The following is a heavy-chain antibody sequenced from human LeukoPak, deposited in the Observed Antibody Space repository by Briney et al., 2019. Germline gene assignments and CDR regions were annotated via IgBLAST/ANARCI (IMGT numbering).Heavy chain of an antibody. CDR1: GGTFSSYA. J-gene: IGHJ4*02. D-gene: IGHD2-15*01. V-gene: IGHV1-8*02. CDR3: ARGAVVVAATVYYFDY. CDR2: MNPNSGNT. Sequence: ASVKVSCKASGGTFSSYAINWVRQATGQGLEWMGWMNPNSGNTGYAQKFQGRVTMTRNTSISTAYMELSSLRSEDTAVYYCARGAVVVAATVYYFDYWGQGTLVTVSS.